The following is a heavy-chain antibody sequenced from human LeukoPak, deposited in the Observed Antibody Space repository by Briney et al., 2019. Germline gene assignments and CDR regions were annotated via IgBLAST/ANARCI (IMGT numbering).Heavy chain of an antibody. V-gene: IGHV4-39*07. CDR1: GGSISSSSYY. D-gene: IGHD6-25*01. J-gene: IGHJ6*02. Sequence: SETLSLTCTVSGGSISSSSYYWGWDRQPPGKGLEGIGSNYYSGSTYYNPSLKSRVTISVDMSKNQFSLKLSSVTAADTAVYYCASIQRDPPYLNVWGQGTTVTVSS. CDR2: NYYSGST. CDR3: ASIQRDPPYLNV.